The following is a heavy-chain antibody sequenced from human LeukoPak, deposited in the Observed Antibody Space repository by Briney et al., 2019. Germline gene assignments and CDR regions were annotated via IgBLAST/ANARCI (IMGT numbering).Heavy chain of an antibody. CDR2: MNPNSGNT. CDR3: ARGPVGGYDILTGYYTPNYYYYMDV. Sequence: ASVKVSCKASGYTFTSYDINWVRQATGQGLEWMGWMNPNSGNTGYAQKFQGRVTMTRNTSISTAYMELSSLRSEDTAVYYCARGPVGGYDILTGYYTPNYYYYMDVWGKGTTVTISS. V-gene: IGHV1-8*02. D-gene: IGHD3-9*01. J-gene: IGHJ6*03. CDR1: GYTFTSYD.